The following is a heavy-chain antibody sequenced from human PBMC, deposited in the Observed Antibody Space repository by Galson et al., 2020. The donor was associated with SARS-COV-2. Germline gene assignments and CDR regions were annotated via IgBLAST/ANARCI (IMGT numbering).Heavy chain of an antibody. CDR1: GFTFSSHT. CDR2: ICFDGSDK. J-gene: IGHJ4*02. V-gene: IGHV3-33*01. D-gene: IGHD6-19*01. Sequence: GGSLRLSCAASGFTFSSHTMHWVRQAPGKGLEWVAQICFDGSDKYYGDSVKGRFTISRDSSKNTVYLQMNNLRADDTAVYYCARDGQTSSGWAFDSWGKGTLVTVSS. CDR3: ARDGQTSSGWAFDS.